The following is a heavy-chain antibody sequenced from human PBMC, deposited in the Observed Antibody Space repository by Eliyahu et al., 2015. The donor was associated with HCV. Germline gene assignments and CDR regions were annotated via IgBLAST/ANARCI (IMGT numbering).Heavy chain of an antibody. CDR3: AHRDRYSGDWFDN. CDR1: GFSLNTSGVA. Sequence: QITLKESGPTLVKPTQTLTLTCTFSGFSLNTSGVAVACIRQPPGKALEWLALIDWDDDKYYNPSLRTRLTITTDTSKNRVVLIMTNMDPADTGTYFCAHRDRYSGDWFDNWGQGTLVTVSS. D-gene: IGHD5-12*01. CDR2: IDWDDDK. V-gene: IGHV2-5*02. J-gene: IGHJ4*02.